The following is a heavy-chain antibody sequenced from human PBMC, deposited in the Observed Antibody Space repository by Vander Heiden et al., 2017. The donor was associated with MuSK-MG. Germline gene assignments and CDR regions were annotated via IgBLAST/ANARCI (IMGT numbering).Heavy chain of an antibody. Sequence: EVQLVESGGGLVQPGGSLRLSCAASGFTFSSYAMSWVRLDPGKGLEWVSAISGSGGSTDDADSVKGRFTISRDNSKNTLYLQMNSLRAEDTAVYYCATSPMVRGVMWGQGNLVTVSS. D-gene: IGHD3-10*01. CDR2: ISGSGGST. J-gene: IGHJ4*02. CDR3: ATSPMVRGVM. V-gene: IGHV3-23*04. CDR1: GFTFSSYA.